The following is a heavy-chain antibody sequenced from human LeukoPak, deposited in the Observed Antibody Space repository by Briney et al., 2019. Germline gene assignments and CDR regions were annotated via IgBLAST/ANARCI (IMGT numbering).Heavy chain of an antibody. Sequence: ASVKVSCKASGYTFTGYYMHWVRQAPGQGLEWMGRINPNSGGTNYAQKFQGRVTMTRDTSISTAYMELSRLRSDDTAVYYCARAMVRGTQTWYYYYTDVWGKGTTVTVSS. D-gene: IGHD3-10*01. J-gene: IGHJ6*03. CDR2: INPNSGGT. V-gene: IGHV1-2*06. CDR1: GYTFTGYY. CDR3: ARAMVRGTQTWYYYYTDV.